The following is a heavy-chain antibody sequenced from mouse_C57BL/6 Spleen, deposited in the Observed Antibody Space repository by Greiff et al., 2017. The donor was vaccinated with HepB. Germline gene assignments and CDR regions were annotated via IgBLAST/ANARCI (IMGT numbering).Heavy chain of an antibody. V-gene: IGHV1-26*01. D-gene: IGHD2-10*02. CDR3: AREGYGNYH. CDR2: INPNNGGT. Sequence: VQLQQSGPELVKPGASVKISCKASGYTFTDYYMNWVKQSHGKSLEWIGDINPNNGGTSYNQKFKGKATLTVDKSSSTAYMELRSLTSEDSAVYYCAREGYGNYHWGQGTTLTVSS. CDR1: GYTFTDYY. J-gene: IGHJ2*01.